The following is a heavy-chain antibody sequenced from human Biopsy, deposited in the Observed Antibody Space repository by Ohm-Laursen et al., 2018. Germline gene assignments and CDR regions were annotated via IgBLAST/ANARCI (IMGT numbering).Heavy chain of an antibody. D-gene: IGHD3-9*01. Sequence: GSLRLSCAASGFTFSIYSMTWVRQAPGKGLEWVAGITGGGDRTYYADSVKGRFTISRDNTKNTLFLQMTSLRAEDTALYYCAKDGYYEILTEPPSDSWGQGTLVTVSS. CDR1: GFTFSIYS. CDR3: AKDGYYEILTEPPSDS. J-gene: IGHJ4*02. V-gene: IGHV3-23*01. CDR2: ITGGGDRT.